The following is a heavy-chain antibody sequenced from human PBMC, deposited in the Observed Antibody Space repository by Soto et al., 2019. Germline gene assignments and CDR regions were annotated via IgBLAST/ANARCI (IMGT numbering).Heavy chain of an antibody. CDR2: VYRTGST. CDR1: GGSISTSNW. V-gene: IGHV4-4*02. J-gene: IGHJ4*02. CDR3: ARARATIAAAAIFDC. Sequence: QVQLQESGPGLVKPSGTLSLTCAVSGGSISTSNWWSWVRQPPGKGLEWIGEVYRTGSTNYNPSLESRVIVSXAXSKXQFSLKLTSVTAADTAVYYCARARATIAAAAIFDCWGQGTLVTVSS. D-gene: IGHD6-13*01.